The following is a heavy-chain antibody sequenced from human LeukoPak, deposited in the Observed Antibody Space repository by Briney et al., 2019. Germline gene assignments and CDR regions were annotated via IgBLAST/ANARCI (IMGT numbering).Heavy chain of an antibody. CDR3: ARGGGIYGDYDF. V-gene: IGHV4-59*01. D-gene: IGHD4-17*01. J-gene: IGHJ4*02. CDR1: GGSISSYY. Sequence: SETLSLTCTVSGGSISSYYWSWIRQPPGKGLEWIGYIYYSGSTNYNPSLKSRLTISVDTSKNHFSLKLSSVTAADTAVYYCARGGGIYGDYDFWGQGTLVTVSS. CDR2: IYYSGST.